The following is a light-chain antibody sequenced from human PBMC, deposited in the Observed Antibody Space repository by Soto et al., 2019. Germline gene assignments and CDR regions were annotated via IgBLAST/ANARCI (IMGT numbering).Light chain of an antibody. Sequence: DIQMTQSPSTLSASEGDRVTITCRASQSINNWLAWYQQKPGKAPKLLISKASNLKSGVPSRYSGTGSGTEFTLTISSLQPDDFASYYCRQYDSYPFTFGGGTEVEI. CDR1: QSINNW. CDR3: RQYDSYPFT. V-gene: IGKV1-5*03. CDR2: KAS. J-gene: IGKJ4*01.